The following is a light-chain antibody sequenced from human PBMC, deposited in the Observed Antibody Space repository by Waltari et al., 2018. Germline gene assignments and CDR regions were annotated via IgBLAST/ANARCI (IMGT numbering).Light chain of an antibody. Sequence: EIVMTYPPATLSVSPGERATLSCRARQSVSSNLAWYQQKLGQAPRLLIHGASTRATGIPARFSGSGSGTEFTLTISSLQSEDFAVYYCQQYNNWPPGAFGQGTKVEIK. J-gene: IGKJ1*01. CDR2: GAS. V-gene: IGKV3-15*01. CDR3: QQYNNWPPGA. CDR1: QSVSSN.